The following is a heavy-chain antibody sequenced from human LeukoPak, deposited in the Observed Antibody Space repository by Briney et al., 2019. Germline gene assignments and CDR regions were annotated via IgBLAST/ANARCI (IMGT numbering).Heavy chain of an antibody. CDR3: ARGIQLWSHYL. V-gene: IGHV4-34*01. D-gene: IGHD5-18*01. CDR2: INNSGST. CDR1: GGSFSGYY. J-gene: IGHJ4*02. Sequence: SETLSLTCDVYGGSFSGYYWSWIRQPPGKGLEWIGEINNSGSTNYNPSLKSRVTISVDTPKNQFSLKLSSVTAADTAVYYCARGIQLWSHYLWGQGTLVTVSS.